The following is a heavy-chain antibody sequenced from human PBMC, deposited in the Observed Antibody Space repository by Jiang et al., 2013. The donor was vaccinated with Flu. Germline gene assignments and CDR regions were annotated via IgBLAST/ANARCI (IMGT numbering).Heavy chain of an antibody. J-gene: IGHJ2*01. CDR3: ARDSSGYYYRDWYLNL. CDR1: GGSISSYY. CDR2: IYYSGST. D-gene: IGHD3-22*01. V-gene: IGHV4-59*01. Sequence: GLVKPSETLSLTCTVSGGSISSYYWSWIRQPPGKGLEWIGYIYYSGSTNYNPSLKSRVTISVDTSKNQFSLKLSSVTAADTAVYYCARDSSGYYYRDWYLNLWGRGTLVTVSS.